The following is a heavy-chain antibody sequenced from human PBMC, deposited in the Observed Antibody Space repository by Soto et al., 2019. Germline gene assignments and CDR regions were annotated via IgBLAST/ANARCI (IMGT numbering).Heavy chain of an antibody. D-gene: IGHD3-10*01. CDR3: ARGTHYYAGIFVT. Sequence: GASVKVSCKASGATFSSYPISWVRQAPGQGLEWMVEIIPIFGTANYGQKFQGRVTITVDGYTSTAYMTLSRLRSEDTALYYFARGTHYYAGIFVTRGQGAVVNVCS. J-gene: IGHJ4*02. CDR1: GATFSSYP. V-gene: IGHV1-69*13. CDR2: IIPIFGTA.